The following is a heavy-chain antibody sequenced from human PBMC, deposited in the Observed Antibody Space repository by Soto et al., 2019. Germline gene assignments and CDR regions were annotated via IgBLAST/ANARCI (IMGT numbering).Heavy chain of an antibody. CDR2: IIPIFGPA. J-gene: IGHJ4*02. Sequence: SVKVSCKASGGTLSRSAISWVRQAPGQGLEWMGGIIPIFGPATYAQKFRGRVSIIADESTRTAYMEMSSLRSDDTAVYYCGTGSSWTKVESWGQGTLVTVSS. D-gene: IGHD6-13*01. CDR1: GGTLSRSA. V-gene: IGHV1-69*13. CDR3: GTGSSWTKVES.